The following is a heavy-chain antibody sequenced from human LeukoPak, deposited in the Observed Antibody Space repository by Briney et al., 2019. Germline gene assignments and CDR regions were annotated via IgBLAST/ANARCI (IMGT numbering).Heavy chain of an antibody. CDR1: GGSISSYY. CDR2: IYYSGST. Sequence: SETLSLTCTASGGSISSYYWSWIRQPPGKGLEWIGYIYYSGSTNYNPSLKSRVTISVDTSKNQFSLKLSSVTAADTAVYYCARHSHGYYDSSGTSVVAFDIWGQGTMVTVSS. D-gene: IGHD3-22*01. CDR3: ARHSHGYYDSSGTSVVAFDI. J-gene: IGHJ3*02. V-gene: IGHV4-59*08.